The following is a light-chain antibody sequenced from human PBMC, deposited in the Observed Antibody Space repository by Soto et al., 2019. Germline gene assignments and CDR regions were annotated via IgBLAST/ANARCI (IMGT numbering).Light chain of an antibody. J-gene: IGLJ3*02. V-gene: IGLV2-8*01. CDR1: SSDVGDYNY. CDR2: VVS. CDR3: ISYAGSNNWV. Sequence: QSALTQPPSASGSPGQSVTISCTGTSSDVGDYNYVSWYQQHPGKAPKLMIYVVSKRPSGVPDRFSGSKSGNTASLTVSGLQAEDEADYYCISYAGSNNWVFGGGTKLTVL.